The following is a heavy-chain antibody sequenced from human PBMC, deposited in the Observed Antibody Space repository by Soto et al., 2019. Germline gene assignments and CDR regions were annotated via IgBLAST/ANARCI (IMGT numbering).Heavy chain of an antibody. CDR2: INHLGSI. CDR3: ARGGISHWAYFYYMDV. CDR1: GGSLSNSF. V-gene: IGHV4-34*01. D-gene: IGHD2-21*01. J-gene: IGHJ6*03. Sequence: SESLYITCVVSGGSLSNSFWSWIRQPPGMALEWIGEINHLGSINYNPSLKSRVTMSVDTSKNQFSLTLNSVTAADTATFYCARGGISHWAYFYYMDVWDRGTTVTVSS.